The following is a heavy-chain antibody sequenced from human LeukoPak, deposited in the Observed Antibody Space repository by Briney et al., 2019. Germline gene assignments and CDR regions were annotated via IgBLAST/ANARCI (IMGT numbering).Heavy chain of an antibody. Sequence: PGGSLRLSCAASGFTVSSDYMTWVRQAPGKGLEWVSSIDATGSTNYADSVRGRFTLSRDNSKNALYLRMSGLRAEDTAVYYCARGASGSRPNYWGQGTLVTVTS. V-gene: IGHV3-53*01. CDR1: GFTVSSDY. D-gene: IGHD3-10*01. CDR3: ARGASGSRPNY. J-gene: IGHJ4*02. CDR2: IDATGST.